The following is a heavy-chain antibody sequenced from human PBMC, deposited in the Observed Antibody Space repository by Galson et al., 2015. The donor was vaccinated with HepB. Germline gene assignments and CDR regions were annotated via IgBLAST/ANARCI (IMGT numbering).Heavy chain of an antibody. V-gene: IGHV4-34*01. D-gene: IGHD3-10*01. CDR1: GGSFSGYY. Sequence: TLSLTCAVYGGSFSGYYWSWIRQPPGKGLEWIGEINHSGSTNYNPSLKSRVTISVDTSKNQFSLKLSSVTAADTAVYYCAGGGVLLWFREVLDYYYMDVWGKGTTVTVSS. J-gene: IGHJ6*03. CDR2: INHSGST. CDR3: AGGGVLLWFREVLDYYYMDV.